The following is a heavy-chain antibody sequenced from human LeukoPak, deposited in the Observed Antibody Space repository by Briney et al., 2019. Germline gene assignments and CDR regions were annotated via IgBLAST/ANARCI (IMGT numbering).Heavy chain of an antibody. D-gene: IGHD2-2*01. CDR2: IYYSGST. CDR3: AREDCSSTSCYDPLLDV. V-gene: IGHV4-39*07. CDR1: GDSISSSSYY. Sequence: NPSETLSLTCTVSGDSISSSSYYWGWIRQPPGKGLEWIGSIYYSGSTYYNPSLKSRVTISVDTSKNQFSLKLSSVTAADTAVYYCAREDCSSTSCYDPLLDVWGQGTTVTVSS. J-gene: IGHJ6*02.